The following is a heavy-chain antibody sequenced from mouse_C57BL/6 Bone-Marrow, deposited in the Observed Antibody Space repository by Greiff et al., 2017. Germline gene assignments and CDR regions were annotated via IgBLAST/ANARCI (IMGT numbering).Heavy chain of an antibody. D-gene: IGHD1-1*01. CDR3: TRSLIYYGTTC. CDR1: GFNIKDYY. V-gene: IGHV14-2*01. J-gene: IGHJ2*01. Sequence: VHVKQSGAELVKPGASVKLSCTASGFNIKDYYIHWVKQRTEQGLEWIGRIDPEDGETKYAPKFQDKATITADTSSNTAYLQLSSLTSEDTAVYYCTRSLIYYGTTCWGQGTTLTVSS. CDR2: IDPEDGET.